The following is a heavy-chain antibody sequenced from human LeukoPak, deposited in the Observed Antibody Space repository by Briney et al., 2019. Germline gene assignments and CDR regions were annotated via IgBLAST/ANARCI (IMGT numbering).Heavy chain of an antibody. CDR2: IYYSGST. D-gene: IGHD2-2*01. J-gene: IGHJ5*02. CDR1: GGSLSGYY. Sequence: SETLSLTCAASGGSLSGYYWSWIRQPPGKGLEWIGYIYYSGSTSYNPSLKSRVTISVDTSKNQISLKVRSVTAADTAVYYCARTTEDCSSTSCYQYWFDPWGQGTLVTVSS. CDR3: ARTTEDCSSTSCYQYWFDP. V-gene: IGHV4-59*01.